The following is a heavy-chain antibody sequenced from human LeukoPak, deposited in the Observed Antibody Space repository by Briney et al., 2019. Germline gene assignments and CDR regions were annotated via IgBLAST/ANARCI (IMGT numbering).Heavy chain of an antibody. J-gene: IGHJ6*02. Sequence: PSETLSLTCTVSGGSISSYYWSWIRQPPGKGLEGIGDIYYRGSTNYNPSLKSRVTIAVHTSKNQFSLKLSSVTAADTAVYYCARAYYGMDVWGQGTTVTVSS. CDR2: IYYRGST. CDR1: GGSISSYY. CDR3: ARAYYGMDV. V-gene: IGHV4-59*01.